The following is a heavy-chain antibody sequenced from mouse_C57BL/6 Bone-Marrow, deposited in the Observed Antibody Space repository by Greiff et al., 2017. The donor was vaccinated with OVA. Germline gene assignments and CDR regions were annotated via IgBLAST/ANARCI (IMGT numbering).Heavy chain of an antibody. V-gene: IGHV1-75*01. D-gene: IGHD2-10*02. CDR2: TFPGSGCT. Sequence: VQLQESGPELVKPGASVKISCKASGYTFTDFYINWVKQRPGQGLEWIGWTFPGSGCTYFNEKFKGKATLTVDKSSSTAYMLLSSLTSEDSAVYFCARVGRGMVDYWGQGTTLTVSS. J-gene: IGHJ2*01. CDR1: GYTFTDFY. CDR3: ARVGRGMVDY.